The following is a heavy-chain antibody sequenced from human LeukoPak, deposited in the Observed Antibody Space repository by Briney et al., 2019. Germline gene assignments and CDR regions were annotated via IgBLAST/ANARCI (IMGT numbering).Heavy chain of an antibody. D-gene: IGHD2-15*01. CDR3: ARAPTDRYCSGGSCYSFYYFDY. CDR2: INPNSGGT. CDR1: GYTFTGYY. Sequence: ASVKVSCKASGYTFTGYYMHWVRQAPGQGLEWMGWINPNSGGTNYAQKFQGRVTMTRDTSISTAYMELSRLRSGDTAVYYCARAPTDRYCSGGSCYSFYYFDYWGQGTLVTVSS. J-gene: IGHJ4*02. V-gene: IGHV1-2*02.